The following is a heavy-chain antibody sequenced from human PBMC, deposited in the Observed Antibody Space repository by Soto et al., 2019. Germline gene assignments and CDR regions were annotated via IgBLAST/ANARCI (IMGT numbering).Heavy chain of an antibody. J-gene: IGHJ6*02. Sequence: ASVKVSCKASGYMFTNFGISWVRQAPGQGLEWMGWISAYNDNTNYAQKLQGRVTMTTDTSTNTAYMELGSLRSDDTAVYYCARDSSSWYYYYYGMDVWGQGTTVTVSS. D-gene: IGHD6-13*01. V-gene: IGHV1-18*01. CDR1: GYMFTNFG. CDR2: ISAYNDNT. CDR3: ARDSSSWYYYYYGMDV.